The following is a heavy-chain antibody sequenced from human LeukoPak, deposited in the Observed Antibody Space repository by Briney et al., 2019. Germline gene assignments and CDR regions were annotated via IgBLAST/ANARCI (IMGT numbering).Heavy chain of an antibody. CDR2: MKPNRGKT. V-gene: IGHV1-8*03. Sequence: ASEKVSCKASGYTFTKSDINWVRQTPREGLEWMGWMKPNRGKTRYARKFQGRVTFTRNSSISTAHMDLSSLRSEDTAVHYCARGVRFSDFYYYMDVWGQGTMVTVSS. CDR3: ARGVRFSDFYYYMDV. D-gene: IGHD3-3*01. J-gene: IGHJ6*03. CDR1: GYTFTKSD.